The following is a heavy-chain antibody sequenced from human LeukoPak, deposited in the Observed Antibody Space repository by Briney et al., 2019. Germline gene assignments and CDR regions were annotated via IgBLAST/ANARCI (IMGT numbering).Heavy chain of an antibody. J-gene: IGHJ4*02. Sequence: GGSLRLSCAASGFTFSNYAMSWVRQAPGKGLEWVSIISGSGGSTYYADSVKGRFTISRDNSKNTLYLQMNSLRAEDTAVYYCARDPGRSSSWFKFDYWGQGTLVTVSS. D-gene: IGHD6-13*01. CDR1: GFTFSNYA. CDR2: ISGSGGST. V-gene: IGHV3-23*01. CDR3: ARDPGRSSSWFKFDY.